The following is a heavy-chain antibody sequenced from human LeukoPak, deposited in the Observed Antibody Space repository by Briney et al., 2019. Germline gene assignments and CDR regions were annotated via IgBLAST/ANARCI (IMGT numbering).Heavy chain of an antibody. CDR3: VKGGSISHNWFDS. CDR1: GFTYSDYG. Sequence: GGSLRLSCAASGFTYSDYGMHWVRQAPGRGLEGGAVILNDGTWEYYPDSVKGRLTISRDNSRNTLYLQMNSVRLEDTAIYYCVKGGSISHNWFDSWGQGTLVTVSS. D-gene: IGHD3-16*01. CDR2: ILNDGTWE. V-gene: IGHV3-30*02. J-gene: IGHJ5*01.